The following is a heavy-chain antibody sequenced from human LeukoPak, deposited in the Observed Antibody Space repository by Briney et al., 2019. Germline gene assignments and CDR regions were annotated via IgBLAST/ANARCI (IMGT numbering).Heavy chain of an antibody. D-gene: IGHD6-19*01. Sequence: GGSLRLSCAASGFTFNTYWMTWVRQAPGKGLEWVAKINQDGSEKYYVDSVKGRFTISRDNAKNSLYLQMNSLRVEDTAVYYCARDALAFDIWGQGTMATVSS. CDR3: ARDALAFDI. V-gene: IGHV3-7*04. CDR1: GFTFNTYW. J-gene: IGHJ3*02. CDR2: INQDGSEK.